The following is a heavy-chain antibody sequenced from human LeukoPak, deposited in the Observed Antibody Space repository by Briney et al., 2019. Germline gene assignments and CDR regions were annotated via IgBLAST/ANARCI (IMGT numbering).Heavy chain of an antibody. V-gene: IGHV3-23*01. CDR3: AKQFVDI. Sequence: QAGGSLRLSCAASGFTFTNYAMNWVRKAPGKGLEWVSSISGSGDDTSYADSVKGRFTISRDNSRNTLCLQMNSLRAEDTAVYYCAKQFVDIWGQGTLVTVSS. D-gene: IGHD5-24*01. J-gene: IGHJ5*02. CDR1: GFTFTNYA. CDR2: ISGSGDDT.